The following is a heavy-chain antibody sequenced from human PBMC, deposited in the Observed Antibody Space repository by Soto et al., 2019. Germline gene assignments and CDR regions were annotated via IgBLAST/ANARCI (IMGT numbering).Heavy chain of an antibody. CDR2: ISGSGGST. CDR1: GFTFSSYA. CDR3: AKVRKRSTTSIVRYFDL. D-gene: IGHD3-16*02. J-gene: IGHJ2*01. V-gene: IGHV3-23*01. Sequence: PGGSLRLSCAASGFTFSSYAMSWVRQAPGKGLEWVSAISGSGGSTYYADSVKGRFTISRDNSKNTLYLQMNSLRAEDTAVYYCAKVRKRSTTSIVRYFDLWGRGTLVTVSS.